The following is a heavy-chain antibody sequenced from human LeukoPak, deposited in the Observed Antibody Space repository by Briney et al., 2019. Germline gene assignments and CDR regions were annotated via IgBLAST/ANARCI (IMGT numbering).Heavy chain of an antibody. CDR3: ATDQRYAFDY. V-gene: IGHV3-23*01. CDR2: ISGSGGTT. D-gene: IGHD3-9*01. J-gene: IGHJ4*02. Sequence: PGGSLRLSCAASGFTFSSWSMNWVRQAPGQGLHWVSAISGSGGTTYYADSVKGRVTISRDDGKNTLYLHMNSLRDDDTAVYYCATDQRYAFDYWGQGILVTVSS. CDR1: GFTFSSWS.